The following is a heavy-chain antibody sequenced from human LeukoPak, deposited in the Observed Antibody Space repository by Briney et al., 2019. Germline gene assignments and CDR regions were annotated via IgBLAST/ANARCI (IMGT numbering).Heavy chain of an antibody. J-gene: IGHJ4*02. CDR2: IDPNGGDT. Sequence: GASVKVPCKASGDTFTGYYVHWVRQAPGQGLEWMGWIDPNGGDTNFAQKFQDRVTMIGDTSISATYMELSRLRSDDTAVYYCARAPPYCSGGRCYPDFWGQGTLVTVSS. CDR1: GDTFTGYY. D-gene: IGHD2-15*01. CDR3: ARAPPYCSGGRCYPDF. V-gene: IGHV1-2*02.